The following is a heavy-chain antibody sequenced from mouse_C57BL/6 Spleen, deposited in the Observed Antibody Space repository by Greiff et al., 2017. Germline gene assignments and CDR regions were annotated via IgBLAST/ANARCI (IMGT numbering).Heavy chain of an antibody. V-gene: IGHV1-76*01. J-gene: IGHJ1*03. CDR3: ARDYGKRYFDV. Sequence: VQLQQSGAELVRPGASVKLSCKASGYTFTDYYINWVKQRPGQGLEWIARIYPGSGNTYYNEKFKGKATLTAEKSSSTAYMQLSSLTSEDSAVYFCARDYGKRYFDVWGTGTTVTVSS. CDR2: IYPGSGNT. CDR1: GYTFTDYY. D-gene: IGHD2-1*01.